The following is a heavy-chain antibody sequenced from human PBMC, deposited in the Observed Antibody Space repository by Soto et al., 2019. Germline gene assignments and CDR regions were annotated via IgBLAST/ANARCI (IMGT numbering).Heavy chain of an antibody. CDR1: GFTFSSYA. D-gene: IGHD3-9*01. CDR3: AKDAKILDWLPTSYYFDF. Sequence: GGSLRLSCAASGFTFSSYAMGWVRQSPGKGLEWVSSISRSGNSTYSAVSVRGRFTISRDDSKNTLYLQMNSLRAEDTAVYYCAKDAKILDWLPTSYYFDFWGQGTLVTVSS. V-gene: IGHV3-23*01. J-gene: IGHJ4*02. CDR2: ISRSGNST.